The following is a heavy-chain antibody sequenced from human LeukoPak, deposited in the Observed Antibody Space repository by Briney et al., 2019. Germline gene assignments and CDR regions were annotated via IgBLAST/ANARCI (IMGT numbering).Heavy chain of an antibody. CDR3: ARDRCSSTSCYPEVFGWFDP. Sequence: PSQTLSLACTVSGGSISSGSCYWSWIRQPAGKGLEWIGRIYTSGSTNYNPSLKSRVTISVDTSKNQFSLKLSSVTAADTAVYYCARDRCSSTSCYPEVFGWFDPWGQGTLVTVSS. CDR2: IYTSGST. V-gene: IGHV4-61*02. CDR1: GGSISSGSCY. J-gene: IGHJ5*02. D-gene: IGHD2-2*01.